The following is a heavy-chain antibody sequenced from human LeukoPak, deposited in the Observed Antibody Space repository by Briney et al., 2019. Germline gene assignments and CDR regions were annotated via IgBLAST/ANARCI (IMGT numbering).Heavy chain of an antibody. Sequence: GGSLRLSCVASGFTFSSYGMHWVRQAPDKGLEWVAFIRYDGSNKYYADSVKGRFTISRDNSKNTLYLQMNNLRAEDTTMYYCAKDMCPSTSCYGTFDYWGQGTLVTVSS. CDR3: AKDMCPSTSCYGTFDY. V-gene: IGHV3-30*02. J-gene: IGHJ4*02. D-gene: IGHD2-2*01. CDR2: IRYDGSNK. CDR1: GFTFSSYG.